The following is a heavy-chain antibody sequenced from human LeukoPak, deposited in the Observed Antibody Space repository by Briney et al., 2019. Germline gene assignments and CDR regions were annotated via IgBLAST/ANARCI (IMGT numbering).Heavy chain of an antibody. D-gene: IGHD3-10*01. CDR1: GGSISSYY. V-gene: IGHV4-4*07. CDR2: IYTSGST. J-gene: IGHJ6*02. Sequence: SETLSLTCTVSGGSISSYYWSWIRQPAGKGLEWIGRIYTSGSTNYNPSLKSRVTMSVDTSKNQFSLKLSSVTAADTAVYYCASTQGSGSYYYYYGMDVWGQGTTVTVSS. CDR3: ASTQGSGSYYYYYGMDV.